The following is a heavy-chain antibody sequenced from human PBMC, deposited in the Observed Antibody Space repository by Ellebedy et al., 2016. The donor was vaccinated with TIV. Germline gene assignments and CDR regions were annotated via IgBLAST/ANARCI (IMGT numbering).Heavy chain of an antibody. J-gene: IGHJ3*02. Sequence: GESLKISXTGSGYSFTSYWIGWVRQMPGKGLEWMGIIYPGDSDTRYSPSFQGQVTISADKSISTAYLQWSSLKASDTAMYYCARHWRIIYSSSWYGSDAFDIWGQGTMVTVSS. CDR2: IYPGDSDT. D-gene: IGHD6-13*01. V-gene: IGHV5-51*01. CDR3: ARHWRIIYSSSWYGSDAFDI. CDR1: GYSFTSYW.